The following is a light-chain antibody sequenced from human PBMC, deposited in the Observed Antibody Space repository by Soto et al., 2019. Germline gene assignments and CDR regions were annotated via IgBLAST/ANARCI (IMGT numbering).Light chain of an antibody. CDR2: AAS. CDR1: QGIRNG. Sequence: AIQMTQSPSSLSASVGDRVTITCRASQGIRNGLGWYQQKPGKAPKVLIYAASILQIGVPSRFSGSGSGTDFTLTISSLQPEDFATYYCLQDYGYPRTFGQGTKVDIK. CDR3: LQDYGYPRT. V-gene: IGKV1-6*01. J-gene: IGKJ1*01.